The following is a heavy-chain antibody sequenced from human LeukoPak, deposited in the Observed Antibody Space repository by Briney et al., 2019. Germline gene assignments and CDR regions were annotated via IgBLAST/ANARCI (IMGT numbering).Heavy chain of an antibody. CDR1: GDSISSGDYY. D-gene: IGHD3-22*01. Sequence: SETLSLTCTVSGDSISSGDYYWSWIRQPAGKGLEWIGRISSSGSTNYNPSLKSRVTISVDTSKNQFSLKLSSVTAADAAVYYCARGGWNKFDYWGQGTLVTVSS. CDR3: ARGGWNKFDY. CDR2: ISSSGST. V-gene: IGHV4-61*02. J-gene: IGHJ4*02.